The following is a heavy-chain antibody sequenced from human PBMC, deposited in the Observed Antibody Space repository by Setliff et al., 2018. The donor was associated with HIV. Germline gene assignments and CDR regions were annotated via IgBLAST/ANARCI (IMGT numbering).Heavy chain of an antibody. V-gene: IGHV4-59*01. Sequence: PSETLSLTCTVSGDSISGYYWSWVRRPPGRGLEWIGFVSYSGTTSYNPSLDSRVTMSVDTSRDQFSLKLSSVTAADTAVYFCARTRGRALLSYYFDYWGQGRLVTVSS. J-gene: IGHJ4*02. CDR2: VSYSGTT. CDR3: ARTRGRALLSYYFDY. CDR1: GDSISGYY.